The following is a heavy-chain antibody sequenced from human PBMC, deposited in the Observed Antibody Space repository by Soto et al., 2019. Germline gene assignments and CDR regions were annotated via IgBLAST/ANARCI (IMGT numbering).Heavy chain of an antibody. CDR3: ARTPLL. J-gene: IGHJ4*02. V-gene: IGHV4-59*08. D-gene: IGHD2-21*01. Sequence: PSETLSLTCAVSSGSIDNVYWWSWVRQSPGKGLEWIGYIYYSGSTNYNPSLKSRVTISVDTSKNQFSLKLSSVTAADTAMYYCARTPLLWGQGTLVTVSS. CDR1: SGSIDNVYW. CDR2: IYYSGST.